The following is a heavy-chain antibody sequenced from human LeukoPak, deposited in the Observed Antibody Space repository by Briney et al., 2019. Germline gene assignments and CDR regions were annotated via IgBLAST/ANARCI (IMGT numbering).Heavy chain of an antibody. CDR2: VSAYNGNT. J-gene: IGHJ3*02. V-gene: IGHV1-18*01. Sequence: ASVKVSCKASGYTFTSYGISWVRQAPGQGLEWMGWVSAYNGNTNYAQKLQGRVTMTTDTSTSTAYMELRSLRSDDTAVYYCARDRLMTMVRGRAFDIWGQGTMVTVSS. CDR3: ARDRLMTMVRGRAFDI. CDR1: GYTFTSYG. D-gene: IGHD3-10*01.